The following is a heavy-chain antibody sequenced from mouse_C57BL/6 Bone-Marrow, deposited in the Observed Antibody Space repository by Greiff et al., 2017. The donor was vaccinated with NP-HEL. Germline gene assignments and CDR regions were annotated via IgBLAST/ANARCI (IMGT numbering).Heavy chain of an antibody. CDR3: ATQDFYYYGSRGAMDY. D-gene: IGHD1-1*01. V-gene: IGHV1-55*01. J-gene: IGHJ4*01. CDR1: GYTFTSYW. Sequence: QVQLQQPGAELVKPGASVKMSCKASGYTFTSYWITWVKQRPGQGLERIGDIYPGSGSTNYNEKFKSKATLTVDTSSSTAYMQLSSLTSEDSAVYYCATQDFYYYGSRGAMDYWGQGTSVTVSS. CDR2: IYPGSGST.